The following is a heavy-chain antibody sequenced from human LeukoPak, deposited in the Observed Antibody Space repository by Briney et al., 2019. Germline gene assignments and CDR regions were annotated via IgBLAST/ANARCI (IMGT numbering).Heavy chain of an antibody. CDR2: IRADAVTT. CDR1: GFIFSHHG. Sequence: GGSLRLSCATSGFIFSHHGMNWVRQAPGKGLEWVSGIRADAVTTYYADSVKGRFIISRDNSKNTVYLQMNSLSTEDAAVYYCVKDDGWVQYANWGQGTLVTVSS. D-gene: IGHD5-24*01. V-gene: IGHV3-23*01. CDR3: VKDDGWVQYAN. J-gene: IGHJ4*02.